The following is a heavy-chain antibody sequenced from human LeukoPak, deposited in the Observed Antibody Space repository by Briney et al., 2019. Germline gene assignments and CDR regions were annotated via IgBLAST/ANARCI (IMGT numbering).Heavy chain of an antibody. D-gene: IGHD3-3*01. Sequence: AGGSLRLSCAASGFTFSSYWMSWVRQAPGKGLEWEANIKQDGSEKYYVDSVKGRFTISRDNAKNSLYLQMNSLRAEDTAVYYCARTPRANLEWLPSFDYWGQGTLVTVSS. V-gene: IGHV3-7*03. J-gene: IGHJ4*02. CDR1: GFTFSSYW. CDR2: IKQDGSEK. CDR3: ARTPRANLEWLPSFDY.